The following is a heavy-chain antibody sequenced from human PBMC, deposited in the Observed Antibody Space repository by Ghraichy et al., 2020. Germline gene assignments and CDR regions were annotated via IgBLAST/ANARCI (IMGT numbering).Heavy chain of an antibody. V-gene: IGHV1-8*01. D-gene: IGHD2-2*01. CDR3: ARVSPSHYTMPFFDL. CDR2: MNPQSGKN. Sequence: ASVKVSCKASEYIFTNYKINWLRQATGQKPEWMGWMNPQSGKNGYAQKFQGRVTMTWNSAISTAYMELSRLRSEDTAIYYCARVSPSHYTMPFFDLWGQGTPVHVSS. CDR1: EYIFTNYK. J-gene: IGHJ4*02.